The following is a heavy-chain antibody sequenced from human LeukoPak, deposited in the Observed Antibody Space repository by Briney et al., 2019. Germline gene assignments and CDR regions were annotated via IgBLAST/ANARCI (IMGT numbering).Heavy chain of an antibody. J-gene: IGHJ3*02. CDR2: IIPIFGTA. D-gene: IGHD3-16*02. Sequence: GASVKVSCKASGGTFSSYAISWVRQAPGQGLEWMGGIIPIFGTANYAQKFQGRVTITADESTSTAYMELSSLRSEDTAVYYCARSWNDYVWGGYRDDAFDIWGQGTMVTVSS. CDR1: GGTFSSYA. V-gene: IGHV1-69*13. CDR3: ARSWNDYVWGGYRDDAFDI.